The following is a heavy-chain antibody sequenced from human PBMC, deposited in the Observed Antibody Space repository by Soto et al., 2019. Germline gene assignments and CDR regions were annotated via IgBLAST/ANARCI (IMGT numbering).Heavy chain of an antibody. Sequence: ASVKVSCKVFGYTLTELSMHWVRQAPGKGLEWMGGFDPEDGETIYAQKFQGRVTMTEDTSTDTAYMELSSLRSEDTAVYYCATAIRSSWWEDDYWGQGTLVTVSS. V-gene: IGHV1-24*01. CDR1: GYTLTELS. J-gene: IGHJ4*02. D-gene: IGHD6-13*01. CDR2: FDPEDGET. CDR3: ATAIRSSWWEDDY.